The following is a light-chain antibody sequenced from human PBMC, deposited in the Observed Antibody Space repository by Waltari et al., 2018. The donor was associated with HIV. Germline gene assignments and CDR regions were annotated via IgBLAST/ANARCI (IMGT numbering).Light chain of an antibody. Sequence: EIVLTQSPATLSLSPGERATLPCRASQSVSSYLAWYQQKPGQAPKLLIYGASNRATGIPARLSGSGSGTDFTLTISSLEPEDFAVYYCQQRRNWPPGATFGGGTKVEIK. J-gene: IGKJ4*01. CDR3: QQRRNWPPGAT. CDR2: GAS. V-gene: IGKV3-11*01. CDR1: QSVSSY.